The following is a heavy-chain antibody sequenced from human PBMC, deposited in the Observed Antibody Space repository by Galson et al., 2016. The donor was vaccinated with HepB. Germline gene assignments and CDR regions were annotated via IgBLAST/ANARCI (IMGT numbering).Heavy chain of an antibody. CDR1: GFTFSSYG. CDR3: ARESSIAAAGVLDY. V-gene: IGHV3-33*01. D-gene: IGHD6-13*01. CDR2: IWYDGSNK. Sequence: LRLSCAASGFTFSSYGMHWVRQAPGKGLERVAVIWYDGSNKYYADSVKGRFTISRDNSKNTLYLQMNSLRAEDTAVYYCARESSIAAAGVLDYWGQGTLVTVSS. J-gene: IGHJ4*02.